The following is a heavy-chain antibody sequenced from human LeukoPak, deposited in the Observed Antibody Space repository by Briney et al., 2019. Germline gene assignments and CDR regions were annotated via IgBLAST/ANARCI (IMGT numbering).Heavy chain of an antibody. Sequence: PGGSLRLSCAASGFTFSPYSMNWVRQAPGKGLEWVSFVSGSGSPIYYADSVKDRFTISRGNARNSLYLQMNSLRAEDTAVYYCARVRGNSYGYVDYWGQGTLVTVSS. V-gene: IGHV3-48*01. J-gene: IGHJ4*02. CDR3: ARVRGNSYGYVDY. CDR1: GFTFSPYS. CDR2: VSGSGSPI. D-gene: IGHD5-18*01.